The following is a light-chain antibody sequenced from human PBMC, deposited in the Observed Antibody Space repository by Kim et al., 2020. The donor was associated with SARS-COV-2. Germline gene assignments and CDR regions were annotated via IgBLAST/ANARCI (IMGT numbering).Light chain of an antibody. CDR3: HVWDTSSDHGV. V-gene: IGLV3-21*04. J-gene: IGLJ2*01. CDR1: RVGGKN. Sequence: APGRTATITCGGNRVGGKNVHWYQQKPGPTPVVIIYNDNDRPSGIPERFSGSNSGDTATLTISRVEAGDEADYYCHVWDTSSDHGVFGGGTQLTVL. CDR2: NDN.